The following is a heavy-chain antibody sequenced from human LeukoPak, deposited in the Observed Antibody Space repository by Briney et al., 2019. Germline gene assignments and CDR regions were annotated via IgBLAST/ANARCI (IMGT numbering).Heavy chain of an antibody. Sequence: ASVKVSCKASGYTFTSYDINWVRQATGQGLEWMGWMNPNSGNTGYAQKFQGRVTITRNTSISTAYMELSSLRSEDTAVYYCARGYCSSTSCYSRWFDPWGQGTLVTVSS. CDR1: GYTFTSYD. V-gene: IGHV1-8*03. D-gene: IGHD2-2*01. CDR2: MNPNSGNT. CDR3: ARGYCSSTSCYSRWFDP. J-gene: IGHJ5*02.